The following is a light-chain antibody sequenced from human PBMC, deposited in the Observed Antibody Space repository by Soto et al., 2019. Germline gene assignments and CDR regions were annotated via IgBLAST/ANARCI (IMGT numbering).Light chain of an antibody. V-gene: IGKV1-5*01. J-gene: IGKJ1*01. CDR2: DAS. Sequence: DIQVTQSPPTLSASVGDRVTITCRASQTISTWMAWYQQKPGKAPKLLVYDASTLQSGVASRFSGSGSGTEFTLTISSLQPDDFATYYCQQYDTYRTFGQGTKVDNK. CDR3: QQYDTYRT. CDR1: QTISTW.